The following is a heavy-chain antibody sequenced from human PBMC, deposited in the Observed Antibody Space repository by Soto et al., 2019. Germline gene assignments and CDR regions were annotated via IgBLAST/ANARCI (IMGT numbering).Heavy chain of an antibody. CDR1: GGSISSSSYY. Sequence: SETLSLTCTVSGGSISSSSYYWGWIRQPPGKGLEWIGSIYYSGSTYYNPSLKSRVTISVDTSKNQFSLKLSSVTAADTAVYYCARHRGYSYGSGIDYWGQGTLVTASS. D-gene: IGHD5-18*01. CDR3: ARHRGYSYGSGIDY. CDR2: IYYSGST. J-gene: IGHJ4*02. V-gene: IGHV4-39*01.